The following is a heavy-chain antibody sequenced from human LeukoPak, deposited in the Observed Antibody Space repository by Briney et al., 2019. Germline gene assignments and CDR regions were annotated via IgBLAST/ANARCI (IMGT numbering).Heavy chain of an antibody. CDR2: IYYSGST. V-gene: IGHV4-59*01. CDR3: ARGSYYHMDV. Sequence: SETLSLTCTVSGGSISSYYWSWIRQPPGKGLEWIGYIYYSGSTSYNPSLKSRVTISVDTSKKQFSLKLSSVTAADTAFYYCARGSYYHMDVWGKGTTVTISS. J-gene: IGHJ6*03. CDR1: GGSISSYY.